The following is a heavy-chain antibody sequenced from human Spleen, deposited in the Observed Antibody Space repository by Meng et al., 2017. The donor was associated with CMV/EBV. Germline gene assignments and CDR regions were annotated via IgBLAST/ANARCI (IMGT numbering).Heavy chain of an antibody. D-gene: IGHD6-13*01. CDR3: ARGYSSSWPDWFDP. J-gene: IGHJ5*02. CDR2: IYTSGST. CDR1: GGSISSYY. Sequence: QVQLQESGPGLVKPSXXLSLTCTVSGGSISSYYWSWIRQPAGKGLEWIGRIYTSGSTNYNPSLKSRVTMSVDTSKNQFSLKLSSVTAADTAVYYCARGYSSSWPDWFDPWGQGPLGTVSS. V-gene: IGHV4-4*07.